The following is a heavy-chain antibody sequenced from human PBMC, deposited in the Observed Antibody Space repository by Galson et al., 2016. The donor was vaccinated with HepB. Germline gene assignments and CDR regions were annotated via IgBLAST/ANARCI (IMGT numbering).Heavy chain of an antibody. D-gene: IGHD4-17*01. J-gene: IGHJ6*03. Sequence: ETLSLTCAVYGGSFSGYYWSWILQPPGKGLEWIGEINHSGSTNYNPSLKSRVTISVDTSKNQFSLKLSSVTAADTAVYYCARGDNPDYGDYASAYYYMDVWGKGTTVSVSS. CDR2: INHSGST. V-gene: IGHV4-34*01. CDR3: ARGDNPDYGDYASAYYYMDV. CDR1: GGSFSGYY.